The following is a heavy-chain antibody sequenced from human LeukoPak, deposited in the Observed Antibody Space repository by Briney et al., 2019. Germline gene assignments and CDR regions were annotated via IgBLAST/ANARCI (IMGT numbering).Heavy chain of an antibody. CDR2: ISASGSNI. V-gene: IGHV3-48*01. CDR3: VRVKGTYFAF. CDR1: GFPFSSYS. Sequence: GGSLRLSCAASGFPFSSYSMNWVRQAPGKGLEWVSYISASGSNIYYLDAVKGRFTVSRDNAMNSLFLQMNRPGVEDTAIYYCVRVKGTYFAFWGQGALVTVSS. D-gene: IGHD1-1*01. J-gene: IGHJ4*02.